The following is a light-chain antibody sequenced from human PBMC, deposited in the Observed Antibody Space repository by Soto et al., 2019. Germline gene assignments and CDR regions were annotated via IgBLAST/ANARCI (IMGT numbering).Light chain of an antibody. CDR1: QGINSF. CDR3: HQGERYPST. CDR2: AAS. Sequence: IQLTRSPSSLSASVGDRVTITCRASQGINSFLAWYQQKPGKAPRLLIYAASTLQSGVPSRFSGSGSGTDFTLTISSLETDDFATYYCHQGERYPSTLGGGTKVDIK. V-gene: IGKV1-9*01. J-gene: IGKJ4*01.